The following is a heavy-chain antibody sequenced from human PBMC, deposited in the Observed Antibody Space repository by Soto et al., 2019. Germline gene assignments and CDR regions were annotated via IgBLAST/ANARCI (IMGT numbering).Heavy chain of an antibody. CDR3: ARDREYYDSSGYYSY. CDR2: IKQDGSEK. V-gene: IGHV3-7*03. J-gene: IGHJ4*02. CDR1: GFTFSSYW. Sequence: EVQLVESGGGLVQPGGSLRLSCAASGFTFSSYWMSWVRQAPGKGLEWVANIKQDGSEKYYVDSVKGRFTISRDNAKNSLYLQMNSLRAEDTGVYYCARDREYYDSSGYYSYWGQGTLVTVSS. D-gene: IGHD3-22*01.